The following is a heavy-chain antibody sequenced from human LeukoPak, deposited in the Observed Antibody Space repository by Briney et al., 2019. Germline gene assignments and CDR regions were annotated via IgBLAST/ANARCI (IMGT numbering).Heavy chain of an antibody. V-gene: IGHV1-18*01. Sequence: ASVKVSCKASGYTFTSYGISWVRQAPGQGLEWMGWISAYNGNTNYAQKLQGRVTMTTDTSTSTAYMELRSLRSDDTAVYYCAREGRYYYDSSGYFDPWGPGTLVTVSS. CDR1: GYTFTSYG. CDR3: AREGRYYYDSSGYFDP. D-gene: IGHD3-22*01. CDR2: ISAYNGNT. J-gene: IGHJ5*02.